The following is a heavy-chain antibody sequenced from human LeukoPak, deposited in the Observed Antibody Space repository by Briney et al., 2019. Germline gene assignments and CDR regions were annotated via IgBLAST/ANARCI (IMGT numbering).Heavy chain of an antibody. CDR1: GYTFTAYY. Sequence: ASVKVSCKASGYTFTAYYLHWVRQAPGQGLEWMGWINPNAGDTNYTQKFQGRVTMTRDTSISTAYTELRRLRSDDTAVYYCGRDDNSQFDCWGQGTLVTVSS. CDR3: GRDDNSQFDC. CDR2: INPNAGDT. J-gene: IGHJ4*02. D-gene: IGHD1-1*01. V-gene: IGHV1-2*02.